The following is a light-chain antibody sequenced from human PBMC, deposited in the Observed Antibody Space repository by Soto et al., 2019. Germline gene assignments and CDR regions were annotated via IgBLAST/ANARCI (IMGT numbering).Light chain of an antibody. CDR1: QSVSSSY. CDR2: GAS. Sequence: EIVLTQSPGTLSLSPGEGATLSCRASQSVSSSYLAWYRQKPGRAPRLLIYGASSRATGIPDRFSGGGSGTDCSLTVSRLEPEDFAVYYCQQYDNSPWTFGQGAKVEIK. V-gene: IGKV3-20*01. CDR3: QQYDNSPWT. J-gene: IGKJ1*01.